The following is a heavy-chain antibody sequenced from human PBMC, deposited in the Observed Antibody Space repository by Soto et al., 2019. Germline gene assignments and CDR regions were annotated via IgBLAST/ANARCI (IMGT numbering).Heavy chain of an antibody. CDR3: ARGKFLEWLPNMDV. V-gene: IGHV4-31*03. CDR2: IYYSGST. Sequence: PSETLSLTCTVSGGSISSGGHYWSWIRQHPGKGLEWIGYIYYSGSTYYNPSLKSRVTISVDTSKNQFSLKLSSVTAADTAVYYCARGKFLEWLPNMDVWGKGTTVTVSS. CDR1: GGSISSGGHY. D-gene: IGHD3-3*01. J-gene: IGHJ6*03.